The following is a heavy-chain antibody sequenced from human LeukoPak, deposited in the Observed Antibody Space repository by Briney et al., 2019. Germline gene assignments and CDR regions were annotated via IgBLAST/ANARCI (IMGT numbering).Heavy chain of an antibody. CDR3: ARDISGVGMDV. V-gene: IGHV4-39*01. CDR2: IYYSGST. D-gene: IGHD2-21*01. CDR1: GGPISSSSYY. Sequence: SETPSLTCTVSGGPISSSSYYWGWIRQPPGKGLGWIGSIYYSGSTYYNPSLKSRVTISVDTSKNQFSLKLSSVTAADTAVYYCARDISGVGMDVWGQGTTVTVSS. J-gene: IGHJ6*02.